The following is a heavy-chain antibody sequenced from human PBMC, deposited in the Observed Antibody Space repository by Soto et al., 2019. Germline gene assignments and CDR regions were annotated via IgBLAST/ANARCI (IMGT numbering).Heavy chain of an antibody. CDR3: VPATSYIEEAGLGWFDP. J-gene: IGHJ5*02. Sequence: QLQLQESGPGLVKPSETLSLTCTVSGGSISSSSYYWGWIRQPPGKGLEWIGSIYYSGSTYYNPSLKSRVTISVDTSTNQFSLKLSSVTAADTAVYYCVPATSYIEEAGLGWFDPWGQGTLVTVSS. CDR2: IYYSGST. V-gene: IGHV4-39*01. D-gene: IGHD5-12*01. CDR1: GGSISSSSYY.